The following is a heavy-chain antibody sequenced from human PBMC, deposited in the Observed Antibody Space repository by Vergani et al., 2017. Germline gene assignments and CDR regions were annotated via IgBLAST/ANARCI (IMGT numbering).Heavy chain of an antibody. CDR1: GFTFSSYA. CDR2: ISGSGCST. D-gene: IGHD2-2*03. Sequence: EVQLLESGGGLVQPGGSLRLSCAASGFTFSSYAMSWVRQAPGKGLEWVSAISGSGCSTYYADSVKGRFTISRDNSKNTLYLQMNSLRAEDTAVYYCAKDGYCSSTSCYPHFDYWGQGTLVTVSS. CDR3: AKDGYCSSTSCYPHFDY. J-gene: IGHJ4*02. V-gene: IGHV3-23*01.